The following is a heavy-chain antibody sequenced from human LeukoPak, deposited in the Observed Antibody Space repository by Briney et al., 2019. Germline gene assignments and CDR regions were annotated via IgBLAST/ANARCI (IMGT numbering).Heavy chain of an antibody. J-gene: IGHJ1*01. CDR1: GFTFSNAW. CDR2: IKSKTGGGTT. V-gene: IGHV3-15*01. D-gene: IGHD2-15*01. Sequence: GGSLRLSCAASGFTFSNAWMSWVRQAPGKGLEWVGRIKSKTGGGTTAYAAPVKGRFTFSRDDSKNTLYLQMNSLKTEDTAVYYCTTDRYCSGGSCYSQDWGQGTLVTVSS. CDR3: TTDRYCSGGSCYSQD.